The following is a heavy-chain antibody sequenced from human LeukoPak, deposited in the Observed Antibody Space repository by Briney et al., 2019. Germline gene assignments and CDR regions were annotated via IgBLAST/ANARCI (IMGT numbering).Heavy chain of an antibody. Sequence: AGGSLRLSCAASGFTFSSYSMNWVRQAPGKGLEWVSSISSSSSYIYYADSVKGRFTISRDNAKNSLYLQIESLRDDDTAVYHCALSSIHKDYYFGMDVWGQGTTVTVSS. V-gene: IGHV3-21*04. CDR1: GFTFSSYS. D-gene: IGHD2-2*01. J-gene: IGHJ6*02. CDR3: ALSSIHKDYYFGMDV. CDR2: ISSSSSYI.